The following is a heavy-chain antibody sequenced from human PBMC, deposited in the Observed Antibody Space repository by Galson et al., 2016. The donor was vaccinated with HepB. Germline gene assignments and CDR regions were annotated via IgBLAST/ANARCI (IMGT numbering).Heavy chain of an antibody. CDR2: ISPAGTRT. V-gene: IGHV3-74*01. CDR1: GFIVSDYW. D-gene: IGHD6-25*01. J-gene: IGHJ4*02. Sequence: PLRLSCAASGFIVSDYWLHWVRQPPGKGLVWVSRISPAGTRTAYADSVKGRFTISRDNAKNPLYLQMNSLRAEDTAVYFCAAHKRQRVSDYEDYWRQGILVSVSS. CDR3: AAHKRQRVSDYEDY.